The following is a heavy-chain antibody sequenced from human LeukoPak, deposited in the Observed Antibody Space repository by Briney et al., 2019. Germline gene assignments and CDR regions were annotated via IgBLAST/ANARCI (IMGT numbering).Heavy chain of an antibody. CDR3: ARGVRGAIDY. Sequence: SQTLSLTCAVSGGSVSSGGYSWSWIRQPPGKGLEWIGYIYRSGSTYYNPSLKSRVTISVDRSKNQFSLKLSSVTAADTAVYYCARGVRGAIDYWGQGTLVTVSP. D-gene: IGHD3-10*01. CDR1: GGSVSSGGYS. CDR2: IYRSGST. V-gene: IGHV4-30-2*01. J-gene: IGHJ4*02.